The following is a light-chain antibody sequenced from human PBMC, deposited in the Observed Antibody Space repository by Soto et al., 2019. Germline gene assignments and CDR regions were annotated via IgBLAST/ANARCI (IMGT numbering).Light chain of an antibody. CDR2: DVR. V-gene: IGLV2-14*01. Sequence: QSVLTQPASVSGSPGQSITISCTGTSSDVGAYNFVSWYQQHPGKAPKLMISDVRNRPSGVSNRFSGSKSGNTASLTISGLQTEDEADYYCSSYTSSSTLVFGGGTKVTVL. J-gene: IGLJ2*01. CDR1: SSDVGAYNF. CDR3: SSYTSSSTLV.